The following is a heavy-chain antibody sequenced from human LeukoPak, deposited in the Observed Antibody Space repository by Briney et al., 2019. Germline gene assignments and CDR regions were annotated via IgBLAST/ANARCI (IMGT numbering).Heavy chain of an antibody. CDR3: AKVRLEATRRGAFDI. D-gene: IGHD6-19*01. V-gene: IGHV3-23*01. Sequence: GGSLRLSCAASGFTVSSNYMSWVRQAPGKGLEWVSAISGSGGSTYYADSVKGRFTISRDNSKNTLYLQMNSLRAEDTAVYYCAKVRLEATRRGAFDIWGQGTMVTVSS. CDR1: GFTVSSNY. CDR2: ISGSGGST. J-gene: IGHJ3*02.